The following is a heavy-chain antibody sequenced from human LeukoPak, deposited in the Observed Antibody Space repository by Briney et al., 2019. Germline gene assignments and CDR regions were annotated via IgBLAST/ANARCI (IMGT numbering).Heavy chain of an antibody. J-gene: IGHJ4*02. V-gene: IGHV3-21*01. D-gene: IGHD2-8*01. Sequence: PGGSLRLSCAASGFTFSSYSMNWVRQAPAKGPEWVSSIRSSSSYIYYADSVKGRFTISRDNAKNTLYLQMNSLRAEDTAVYYCARDQLGVANYWGQGTLVTVSS. CDR3: ARDQLGVANY. CDR2: IRSSSSYI. CDR1: GFTFSSYS.